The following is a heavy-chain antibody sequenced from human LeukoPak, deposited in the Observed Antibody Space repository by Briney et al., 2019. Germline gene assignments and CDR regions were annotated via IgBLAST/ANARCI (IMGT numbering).Heavy chain of an antibody. CDR1: GGTFSSYA. V-gene: IGHV1-69*13. Sequence: SVKVSCQASGGTFSSYAISWVRQPPGHGLEWMGGIIPIVGKANYAQKYQGRVTITSDESTSAAYMELSSLRSEDTAVYYCASDRRPLVTYYDFWSGSGYWFDPWGQGTLVTVSS. CDR2: IIPIVGKA. J-gene: IGHJ5*02. CDR3: ASDRRPLVTYYDFWSGSGYWFDP. D-gene: IGHD3-3*01.